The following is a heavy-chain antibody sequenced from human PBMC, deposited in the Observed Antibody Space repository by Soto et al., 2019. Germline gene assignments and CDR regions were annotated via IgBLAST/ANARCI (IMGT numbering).Heavy chain of an antibody. V-gene: IGHV3-9*01. CDR2: VSGNGASL. J-gene: IGHJ4*02. CDR3: AKDRGHYGGNYLDS. Sequence: DVQVVESGGSLIEVGGSLQLSCAASGFSFDAYAIHWVRQVPGQGLEWVSGVSGNGASLGYADSVKGRFTISRDSARNSVYLQRTSLRPEDTALYYCAKDRGHYGGNYLDSWGQGALVTVSS. CDR1: GFSFDAYA. D-gene: IGHD4-17*01.